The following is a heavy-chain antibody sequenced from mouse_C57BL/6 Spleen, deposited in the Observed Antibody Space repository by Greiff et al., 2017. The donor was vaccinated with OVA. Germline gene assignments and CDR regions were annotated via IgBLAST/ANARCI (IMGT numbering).Heavy chain of an antibody. CDR3: TRSDTTVKVEY. V-gene: IGHV1-15*01. J-gene: IGHJ4*01. CDR2: IDPETGGT. Sequence: VQLQQSGAELVRPGASVTLSCKASGYTFTDYEMHWVKQTPVHGLEWIGAIDPETGGTAYNQKFKGKAILTADKSSSTAYMELRSLTSEDSAVYYCTRSDTTVKVEYWGQGTSVTVSS. CDR1: GYTFTDYE. D-gene: IGHD1-1*01.